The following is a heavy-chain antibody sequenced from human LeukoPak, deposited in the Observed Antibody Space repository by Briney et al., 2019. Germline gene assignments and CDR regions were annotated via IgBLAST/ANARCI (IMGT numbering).Heavy chain of an antibody. J-gene: IGHJ4*01. Sequence: ASVKVSCKALGYTFTRYYIHWVRQAPGQGLEWMGWINPYSGATNYAQKFKGGVTMTRDKSITTVYMELNRLTSDDTAANYCARDFEVGGYSYGSFDYWGQGALVTVSS. V-gene: IGHV1-2*02. CDR1: GYTFTRYY. CDR2: INPYSGAT. D-gene: IGHD5-18*01. CDR3: ARDFEVGGYSYGSFDY.